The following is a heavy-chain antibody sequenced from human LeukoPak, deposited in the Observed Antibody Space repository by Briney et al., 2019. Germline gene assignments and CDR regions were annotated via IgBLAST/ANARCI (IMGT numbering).Heavy chain of an antibody. Sequence: PSETLSLTCAVSGYSISSGYYWGWIRQPPGKGLEWIGSIYHSGSTYYNPSLKSRVTISVDTSMNQFSLKLSSVTAADTAVYYCARVGSGYVVIDYWGQGTLVTVSS. CDR3: ARVGSGYVVIDY. V-gene: IGHV4-38-2*01. J-gene: IGHJ4*02. CDR2: IYHSGST. CDR1: GYSISSGYY. D-gene: IGHD3-22*01.